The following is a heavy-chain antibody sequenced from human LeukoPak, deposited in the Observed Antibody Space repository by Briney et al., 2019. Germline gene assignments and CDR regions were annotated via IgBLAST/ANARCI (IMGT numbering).Heavy chain of an antibody. D-gene: IGHD2-8*01. V-gene: IGHV3-48*04. CDR2: VSISSGTI. Sequence: GGFLRLSCAASGFTFTGHNMNWVRQAPGKGLEWISFVSISSGTIYYADSVKGRFSISRDNAKSSLDLQMNSLRAEDTAVYYCARDLTPFVSCTNGVCSDYWGQGTLVTVSS. J-gene: IGHJ4*02. CDR1: GFTFTGHN. CDR3: ARDLTPFVSCTNGVCSDY.